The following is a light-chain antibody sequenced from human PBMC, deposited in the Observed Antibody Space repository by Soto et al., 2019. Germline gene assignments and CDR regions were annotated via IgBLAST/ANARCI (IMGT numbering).Light chain of an antibody. CDR1: SSDVGNYNL. CDR3: CSYAGSSTYV. V-gene: IGLV2-23*01. Sequence: QSALTQPASVSGSAGQSITISCTGTSSDVGNYNLVSWYLHHPGKAPKLLIYEDTKRPSGVSNRFSGSRSDNTASLTVSGLQAEDETDYYCCSYAGSSTYVFGTGTKLTVL. CDR2: EDT. J-gene: IGLJ1*01.